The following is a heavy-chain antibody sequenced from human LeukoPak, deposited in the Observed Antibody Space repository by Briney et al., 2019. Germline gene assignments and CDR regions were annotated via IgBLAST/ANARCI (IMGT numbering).Heavy chain of an antibody. Sequence: PGGSLRLSCSASGFTFSRYAMHWVRQAPGKGLEYVSVISGNGDSTYYADSVKGRFTIPRDNSKNTLYLQMSSLRAEDTAVYYCVKGRVSRDVKARLPGDSLYYGMDVWGQGTTVTVSS. CDR3: VKGRVSRDVKARLPGDSLYYGMDV. J-gene: IGHJ6*02. CDR1: GFTFSRYA. CDR2: ISGNGDST. V-gene: IGHV3-64D*09. D-gene: IGHD2-21*01.